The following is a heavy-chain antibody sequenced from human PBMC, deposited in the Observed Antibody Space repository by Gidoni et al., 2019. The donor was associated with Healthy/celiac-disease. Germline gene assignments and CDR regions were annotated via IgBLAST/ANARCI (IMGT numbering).Heavy chain of an antibody. D-gene: IGHD6-6*01. V-gene: IGHV3-9*01. CDR3: AKARSSSSGLVDY. J-gene: IGHJ4*02. CDR1: GFTFDDYA. Sequence: EVQLVESGGGLVPPGRSLRLSCAASGFTFDDYAMHWVRQAPGKGLAWVSGISWNSGSIGYADSVKGRFTISRDNAKNSLDLQMNSLRAEDTALYYCAKARSSSSGLVDYWGQGTLVTVSS. CDR2: ISWNSGSI.